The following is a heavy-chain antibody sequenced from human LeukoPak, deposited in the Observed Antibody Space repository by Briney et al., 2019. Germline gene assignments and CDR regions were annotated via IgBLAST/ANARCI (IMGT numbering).Heavy chain of an antibody. Sequence: SETLSLTCAVYGGSFSGYYWSWIRQPPGKGLEWIGEINHSGSSNYNPSLKSRVTISVDTSKNQFSLKLSSVTAADTAVYYCARKTAVTTYWFDPWGQGTLVTVSS. CDR2: INHSGSS. J-gene: IGHJ5*02. V-gene: IGHV4-34*01. CDR1: GGSFSGYY. D-gene: IGHD4-11*01. CDR3: ARKTAVTTYWFDP.